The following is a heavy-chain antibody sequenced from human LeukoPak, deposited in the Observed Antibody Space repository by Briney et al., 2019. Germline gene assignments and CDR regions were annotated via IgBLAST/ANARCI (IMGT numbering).Heavy chain of an antibody. V-gene: IGHV1-24*01. CDR3: ATAANSDYDWRDAFDI. CDR1: GYSLTELS. CDR2: LDPEDGET. D-gene: IGHD5-12*01. Sequence: ASVKVSCRVSGYSLTELSMHWVRQAPGKGLEWMGGLDPEDGETIYAQKFQGRVTMTEDTSTDTAYMELSSLTSEDTAVYYCATAANSDYDWRDAFDIWGQGTMVTVSS. J-gene: IGHJ3*02.